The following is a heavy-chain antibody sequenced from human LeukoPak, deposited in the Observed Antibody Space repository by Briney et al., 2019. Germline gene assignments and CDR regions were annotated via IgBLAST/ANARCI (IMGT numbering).Heavy chain of an antibody. CDR1: GFTFSSYA. CDR3: ARGPHGGFVIIPTEF. V-gene: IGHV3-21*01. Sequence: GGSLRLSCAASGFTFSSYAMNWVRQAPGKGLEWVSSIDSSSSYVYYADSVKGRFTISRANAKNSLFLQMNSLRAEDTAVYYCARGPHGGFVIIPTEFWGQGTLVTVSS. D-gene: IGHD3-3*01. J-gene: IGHJ4*02. CDR2: IDSSSSYV.